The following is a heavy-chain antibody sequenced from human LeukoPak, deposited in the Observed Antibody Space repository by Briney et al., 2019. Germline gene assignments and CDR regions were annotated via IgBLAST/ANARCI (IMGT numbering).Heavy chain of an antibody. CDR1: GFTFSNYA. CDR3: AKDCRIVGGITPEYFQH. D-gene: IGHD1-26*01. Sequence: PGGSLRLSCAASGFTFSNYAMSWVRQAPGKGLEGVSVISGNGVTTDYADSVKGRFTISRDNSKNTPYRQLSSLRAEGTAVYFCAKDCRIVGGITPEYFQHWGQGTLVTVFS. V-gene: IGHV3-23*01. J-gene: IGHJ1*01. CDR2: ISGNGVTT.